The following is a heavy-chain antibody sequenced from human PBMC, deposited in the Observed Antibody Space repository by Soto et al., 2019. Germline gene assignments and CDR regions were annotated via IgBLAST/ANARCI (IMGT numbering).Heavy chain of an antibody. J-gene: IGHJ4*02. CDR3: ARDTDSSGYYPYYFDY. D-gene: IGHD3-22*01. CDR2: IIPIFGTA. Sequence: SVKVSCKASGGTFSSYAISWVRQAPGQGLEWMGGIIPIFGTANYAQKFQGRVTITADKSTSTAYMELSSLRSEDTAVYYCARDTDSSGYYPYYFDYWGQGTLVTVS. CDR1: GGTFSSYA. V-gene: IGHV1-69*06.